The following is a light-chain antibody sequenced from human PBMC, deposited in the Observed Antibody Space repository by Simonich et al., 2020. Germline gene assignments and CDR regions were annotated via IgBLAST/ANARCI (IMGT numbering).Light chain of an antibody. CDR2: EGS. Sequence: QSALTQPASVSGSPGQSITISCTGTSSDVGSYNLVSWYQQHPGKAPKLMIYEGSKRPSGVSNRCSGSKSGNTASLTISGLQAEDEADYYCCSYAGSSTFAVFGGGTQLTVL. V-gene: IGLV2-23*01. J-gene: IGLJ7*01. CDR1: SSDVGSYNL. CDR3: CSYAGSSTFAV.